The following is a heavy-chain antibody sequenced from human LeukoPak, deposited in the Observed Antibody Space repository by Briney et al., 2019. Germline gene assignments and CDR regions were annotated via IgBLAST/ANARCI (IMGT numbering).Heavy chain of an antibody. V-gene: IGHV1-24*01. D-gene: IGHD3-22*01. J-gene: IGHJ4*02. CDR2: FDPEDSET. CDR3: ATPIYYDSSGYNFDY. CDR1: GYTLTELS. Sequence: ASVKVSCKVSGYTLTELSMHWVRQAPGKGLEWMGGFDPEDSETIYAQKFQGRVTMTEDTSTDTAYMELSSLRSEDTAVYYCATPIYYDSSGYNFDYWGQGTLVTVSS.